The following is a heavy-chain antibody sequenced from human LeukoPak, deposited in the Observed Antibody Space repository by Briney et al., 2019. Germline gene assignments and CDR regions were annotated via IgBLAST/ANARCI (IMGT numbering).Heavy chain of an antibody. CDR3: ARVPRSGYCSSTSCYTGDY. Sequence: GGSLRLSCAASGFTFSSYAMSWVRQAPGKGLERVSSISSSSSYIYYADSVKGRFTISRDNAKNSLYLQMNSLRAEDTAVYYCARVPRSGYCSSTSCYTGDYWGQGTLVTVSS. D-gene: IGHD2-2*02. V-gene: IGHV3-21*01. J-gene: IGHJ4*02. CDR2: ISSSSSYI. CDR1: GFTFSSYA.